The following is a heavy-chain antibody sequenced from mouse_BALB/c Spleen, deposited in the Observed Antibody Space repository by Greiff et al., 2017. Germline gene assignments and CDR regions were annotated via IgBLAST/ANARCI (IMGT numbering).Heavy chain of an antibody. CDR1: GFSLTSYG. Sequence: VKLMESGPDLVAPSQSLSITCTVSGFSLTSYGVHWVRQPPGKGLEWLVVIWSDGSTTYNSALKSRLSISKDNSKSQVFLKMNSLQTDDTAMYYCARHAGNYYAMDYWGQGTSVTVSS. CDR3: ARHAGNYYAMDY. D-gene: IGHD2-1*01. V-gene: IGHV2-6-2*01. J-gene: IGHJ4*01. CDR2: IWSDGST.